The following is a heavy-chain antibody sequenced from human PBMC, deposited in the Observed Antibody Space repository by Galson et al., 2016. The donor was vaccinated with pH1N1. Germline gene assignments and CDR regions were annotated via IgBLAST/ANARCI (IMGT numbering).Heavy chain of an antibody. CDR1: GYTFTSYY. CDR2: INPIGGMA. CDR3: VRYLVRLRDF. D-gene: IGHD6-13*01. J-gene: IGHJ4*02. V-gene: IGHV1-46*01. Sequence: SVKVSCKASGYTFTSYYFHWVRQAPGLGLQWMGVINPIGGMATYTQNFQDRLTMTVDASTSTVYMELTSLRSEDPAVYYCVRYLVRLRDFWGQGTLVTVSS.